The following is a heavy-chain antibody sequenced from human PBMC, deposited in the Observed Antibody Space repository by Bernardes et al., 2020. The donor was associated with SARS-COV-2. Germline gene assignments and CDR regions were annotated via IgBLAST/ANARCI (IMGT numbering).Heavy chain of an antibody. Sequence: SVKVSRKASGYTFTKYYLHWVRQAPGQGLEWMGWINPNSGGTNYAQKFQGRVTMTRDTSISSAYMELSRLRSDDTAVYYCALPPTNYDRYGMDVWGQGTTVIVSS. CDR3: ALPPTNYDRYGMDV. J-gene: IGHJ6*02. CDR1: GYTFTKYY. D-gene: IGHD3-22*01. V-gene: IGHV1-2*02. CDR2: INPNSGGT.